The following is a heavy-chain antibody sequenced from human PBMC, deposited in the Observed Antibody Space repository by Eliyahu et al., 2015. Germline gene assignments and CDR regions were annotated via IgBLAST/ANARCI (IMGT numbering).Heavy chain of an antibody. CDR3: ARDHGSGYSYDGVFDP. CDR1: GFTXXXYY. J-gene: IGHJ5*02. Sequence: QVQLVESGGGLVKPGGSLRLSCXASGFTXXXYYMSXIRQAPGKGLEWVSYXSSSSSYTNYADSVKGRFTISRDNAKNSLYLQMNSLRAEDTAVYYCARDHGSGYSYDGVFDPWGQGTLVTVSS. CDR2: XSSSSSYT. V-gene: IGHV3-11*06. D-gene: IGHD5-18*01.